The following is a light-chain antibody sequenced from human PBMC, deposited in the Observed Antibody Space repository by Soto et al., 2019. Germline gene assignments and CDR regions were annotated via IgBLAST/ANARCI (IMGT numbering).Light chain of an antibody. V-gene: IGKV1-12*01. CDR2: GTS. J-gene: IGKJ4*01. Sequence: DIQMTQSPSSVSASVGDRVTITCRASQNINNWAVWYQQKAGKAPRLLIYGTSMLQSGDPSRFSGSGFGTDFTLTISSLQPEDFAIYYCQQAKSFPLTFGGGTKVDIK. CDR1: QNINNW. CDR3: QQAKSFPLT.